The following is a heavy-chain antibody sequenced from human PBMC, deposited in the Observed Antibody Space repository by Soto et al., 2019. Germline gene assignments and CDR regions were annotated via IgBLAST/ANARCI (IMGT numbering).Heavy chain of an antibody. D-gene: IGHD2-21*02. J-gene: IGHJ3*02. CDR2: ISYDGSNK. CDR3: AKADCGGDCYLRDAFDI. V-gene: IGHV3-30*18. Sequence: GESLKISCAASGFTFSSYGMHWVRQAPGKGLEWVAVISYDGSNKYYADSVKGRFTISRDNSKNTLYLQMNSLRAEDTAVYYCAKADCGGDCYLRDAFDIWGQGTMVTVSS. CDR1: GFTFSSYG.